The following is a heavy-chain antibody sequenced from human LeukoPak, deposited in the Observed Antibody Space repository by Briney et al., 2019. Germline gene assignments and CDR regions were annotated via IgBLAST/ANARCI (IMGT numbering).Heavy chain of an antibody. D-gene: IGHD7-27*01. J-gene: IGHJ4*02. CDR3: ARDHNWGFDF. Sequence: GGSLRLSCAASGFTFSSYAMNWVRQAPGRGLEWVSYISSTYDIYYSDSVRGRFTISRDNAKNSVYLQMNSLRDEDTAVYYCARDHNWGFDFWGQGTLVAVSS. CDR1: GFTFSSYA. V-gene: IGHV3-48*02. CDR2: ISSTYDI.